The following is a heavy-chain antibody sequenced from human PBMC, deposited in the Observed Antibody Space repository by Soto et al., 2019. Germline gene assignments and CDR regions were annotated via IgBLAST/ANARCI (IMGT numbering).Heavy chain of an antibody. CDR1: GGSISSYY. J-gene: IGHJ6*02. Sequence: SETLSLTCTASGGSISSYYWSWIRQPPGKGLEWIGYIYYSGSTNYNPSLKSRVTISVDTSKNQFSLKLSSVTAADTAVYYCARSNAGGSGSFYYYYDMDVWGQGTTVTVSS. CDR3: ARSNAGGSGSFYYYYDMDV. V-gene: IGHV4-59*01. D-gene: IGHD3-10*01. CDR2: IYYSGST.